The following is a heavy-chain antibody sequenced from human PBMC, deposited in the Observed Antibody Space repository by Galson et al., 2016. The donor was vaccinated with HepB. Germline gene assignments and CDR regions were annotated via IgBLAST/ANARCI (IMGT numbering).Heavy chain of an antibody. CDR2: LTWNGGII. CDR3: AKGIGSGWSDS. V-gene: IGHV3-9*01. CDR1: GFIFGDYA. D-gene: IGHD6-19*01. J-gene: IGHJ5*01. Sequence: SLRLSCAASGFIFGDYAMSWVRQSPGKGLEWVSGLTWNGGIIGYADSVKGRFTISRDNARNFLFLKMNNLSSEDTALYYCAKGIGSGWSDSGGPGTLVSVSS.